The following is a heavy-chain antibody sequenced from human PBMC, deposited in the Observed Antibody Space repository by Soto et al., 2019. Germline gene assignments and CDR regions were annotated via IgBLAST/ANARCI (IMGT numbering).Heavy chain of an antibody. CDR3: ARSMGVYCSGGSCYPGS. J-gene: IGHJ4*02. CDR2: MNPNSGNT. CDR1: GYTFTSYD. Sequence: QVQLVQSGAEVKKPGASVKVSCKASGYTFTSYDINWVRQATGQGLEWMGWMNPNSGNTGYAQKFQGRVTMTSNTSISTAYMELSSLRSEDTAVYYCARSMGVYCSGGSCYPGSWGQGTLVTVSS. D-gene: IGHD2-15*01. V-gene: IGHV1-8*01.